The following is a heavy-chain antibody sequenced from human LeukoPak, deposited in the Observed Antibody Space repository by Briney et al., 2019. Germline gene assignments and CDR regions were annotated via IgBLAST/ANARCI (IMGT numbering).Heavy chain of an antibody. V-gene: IGHV3-23*01. CDR2: ISGSVGNT. CDR1: GFTFSSYE. J-gene: IGHJ4*02. Sequence: GGSLRLSCAASGFTFSSYEMNWVRQAPGKGLEWVSAISGSVGNTYYADSVKGRFTISRDNSKNTLYLQMNRLRAEDTAIYYCAKDRRAGSYDYWGQGTLVTVSS. CDR3: AKDRRAGSYDY. D-gene: IGHD3-10*01.